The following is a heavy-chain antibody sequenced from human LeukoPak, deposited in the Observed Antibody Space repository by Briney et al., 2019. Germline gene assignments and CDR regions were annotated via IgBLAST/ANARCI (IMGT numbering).Heavy chain of an antibody. D-gene: IGHD2-2*01. CDR1: GFTFSSYA. CDR2: ISYDGSNK. CDR3: ARDTRPAAPYYYYYGMDV. Sequence: PGGSLRLSCAASGFTFSSYAMHWVRQAPDKGLEWVAVISYDGSNKYFADSVKGRFTISRDNSKNTLYLQMNSLRAEDTAVYYCARDTRPAAPYYYYYGMDVWGQGTTVTVSS. J-gene: IGHJ6*02. V-gene: IGHV3-30-3*01.